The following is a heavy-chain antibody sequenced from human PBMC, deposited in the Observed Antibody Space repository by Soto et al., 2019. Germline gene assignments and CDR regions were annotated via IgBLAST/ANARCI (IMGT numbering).Heavy chain of an antibody. CDR2: ISYDGSNK. J-gene: IGHJ4*02. CDR1: GFTFSSYA. CDR3: ARGYXSRGYYGSGSPRTDFDY. D-gene: IGHD3-10*01. V-gene: IGHV3-30-3*01. Sequence: GGSLRLSCAASGFTFSSYAMHWVRQAPGKGLEWVAVISYDGSNKYYADSVKGRFTISRDNSKNTLYLQMNSLRAEDTAVYYCARGYXSRGYYGSGSPRTDFDYWGQGTLVTVSS.